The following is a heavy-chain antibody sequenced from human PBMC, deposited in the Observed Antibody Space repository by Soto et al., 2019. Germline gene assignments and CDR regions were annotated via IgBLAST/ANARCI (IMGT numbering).Heavy chain of an antibody. CDR1: GFTFSSYA. Sequence: GGSLRLSCAASGFTFSSYAMSWVRQAPGKGLEWVSAISGSGGSTYYADSVKGRFTISRDNSKNTLYLQMNSLRAEDTAVYYCAKGTRTGYSSSWYSRQAYNWSDPWGQGPLVPVSS. CDR3: AKGTRTGYSSSWYSRQAYNWSDP. CDR2: ISGSGGST. V-gene: IGHV3-23*01. D-gene: IGHD6-13*01. J-gene: IGHJ5*02.